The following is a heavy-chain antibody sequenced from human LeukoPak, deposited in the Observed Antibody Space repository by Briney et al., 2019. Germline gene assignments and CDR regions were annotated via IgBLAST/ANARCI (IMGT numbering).Heavy chain of an antibody. CDR1: GFAFSSYS. J-gene: IGHJ4*02. D-gene: IGHD1-26*01. CDR3: AKDSPVATR. Sequence: GGSLRLSCAASGFAFSSYSMNWVRQAPGKGLEWVSSITDSGDGEYYADSVKGRFTISRDDSKNTLYLQMNSLRAEDTAVYYCAKDSPVATRWGQGTLVTVSS. CDR2: ITDSGDGE. V-gene: IGHV3-23*01.